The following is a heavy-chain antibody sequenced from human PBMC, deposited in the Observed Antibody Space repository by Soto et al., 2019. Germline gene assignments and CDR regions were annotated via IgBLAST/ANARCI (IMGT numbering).Heavy chain of an antibody. CDR3: ARDYGVDTFLPGIDY. J-gene: IGHJ4*02. Sequence: GGSLRLSCAASGFTFSSYGMHWVRQAPGKGLEWVAVIWYDGSNKYYADSVKGRFTISRDNSKNTLYLQMNSLRAEDTAVYYCARDYGVDTFLPGIDYWGQGTLVTVSS. V-gene: IGHV3-33*01. CDR2: IWYDGSNK. D-gene: IGHD5-18*01. CDR1: GFTFSSYG.